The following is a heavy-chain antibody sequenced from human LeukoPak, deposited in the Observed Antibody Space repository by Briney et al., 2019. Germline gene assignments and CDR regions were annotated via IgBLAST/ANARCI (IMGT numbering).Heavy chain of an antibody. J-gene: IGHJ4*02. CDR1: GFSFNNYA. CDR3: AKGAYDYIEIAYFDY. CDR2: ISGSSSTT. Sequence: GGPQRLLCVASGFSFNNYAILWVRQAPGKGLEGVSLISGSSSTTFYSGSLKGRFTISRDKSKSTLYLQMNSLRAEDTAVYYCAKGAYDYIEIAYFDYWGQGSLVTVS. V-gene: IGHV3-23*01. D-gene: IGHD5-12*01.